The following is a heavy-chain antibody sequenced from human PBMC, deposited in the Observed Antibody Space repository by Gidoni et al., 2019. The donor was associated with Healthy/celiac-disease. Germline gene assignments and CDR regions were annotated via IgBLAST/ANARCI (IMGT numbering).Heavy chain of an antibody. V-gene: IGHV4-34*01. Sequence: WIGEINHSGSTNYNPSLKSRVTISVDTSKNQFSLKLSSVTAADTAVYYCARVSPGCSSTSCYGGWFDPWGQGTLVTVSS. D-gene: IGHD2-2*01. CDR2: INHSGST. J-gene: IGHJ5*02. CDR3: ARVSPGCSSTSCYGGWFDP.